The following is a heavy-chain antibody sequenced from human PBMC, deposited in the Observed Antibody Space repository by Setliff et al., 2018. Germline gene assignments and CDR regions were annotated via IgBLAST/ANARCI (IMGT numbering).Heavy chain of an antibody. CDR1: GYTFRNYA. CDR3: ARAPSVELVTIRTNSWFTY. J-gene: IGHJ4*02. D-gene: IGHD5-18*01. Sequence: GASVKVSCKASGYTFRNYAFAWVRQAPGQGLEWVGWISVYNGDTNYAQKFQGRVTLTTDTSTSTAYMELRSLTSDDSALHYCARAPSVELVTIRTNSWFTYWGQGTLVTVSS. V-gene: IGHV1-18*01. CDR2: ISVYNGDT.